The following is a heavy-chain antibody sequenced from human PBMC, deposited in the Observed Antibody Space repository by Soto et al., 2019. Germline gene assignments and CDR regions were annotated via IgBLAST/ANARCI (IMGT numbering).Heavy chain of an antibody. V-gene: IGHV3-23*01. CDR2: IGGSGDTT. Sequence: EVQLLESGGGLVQPGGSLRLSCAASGFTFSTYAMGWVRQAPGKGLEWVSTIGGSGDTTYYVDSVKGRFTISRDRSKNTLYLPMNRLRAADTDVYYCAKTSGYPYYFDYWGQGTLVTVSS. CDR3: AKTSGYPYYFDY. J-gene: IGHJ4*02. D-gene: IGHD5-12*01. CDR1: GFTFSTYA.